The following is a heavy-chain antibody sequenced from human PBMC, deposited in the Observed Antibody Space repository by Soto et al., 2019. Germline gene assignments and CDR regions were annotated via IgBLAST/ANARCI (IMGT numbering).Heavy chain of an antibody. D-gene: IGHD6-13*01. CDR1: GFTFSSYW. CDR2: ISSDGSTT. V-gene: IGHV3-74*01. CDR3: ARASGSWSNWFDP. Sequence: EVQLVESGGGLVQPGGSLRLSCAASGFTFSSYWMHWVRQAPGKGPVWVSRISSDGSTTTYADSVKGRFTISRDNAKNTLYLQMNSLRAEDTAVYYCARASGSWSNWFDPWGQGTLVTVSS. J-gene: IGHJ5*02.